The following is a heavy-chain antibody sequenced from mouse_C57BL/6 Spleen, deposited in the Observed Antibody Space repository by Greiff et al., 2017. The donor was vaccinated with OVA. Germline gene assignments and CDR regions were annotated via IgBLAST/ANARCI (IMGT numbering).Heavy chain of an antibody. CDR1: GFTFTDYY. V-gene: IGHV7-3*01. J-gene: IGHJ2*01. CDR2: IRNKANGYTT. CDR3: ARFYGNLYYFDY. Sequence: EVNVVESGGGLVQPGGSLSLSCAASGFTFTDYYMSWVRQPPGKALEWLGFIRNKANGYTTEYSASVKGRFTISRDNSQSILYLQMNALRAEDSATYYCARFYGNLYYFDYWGQGTTLTVSS. D-gene: IGHD2-1*01.